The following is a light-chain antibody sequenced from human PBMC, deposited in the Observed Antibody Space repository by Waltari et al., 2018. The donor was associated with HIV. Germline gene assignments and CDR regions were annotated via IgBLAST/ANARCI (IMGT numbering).Light chain of an antibody. Sequence: QSVVTQPPSVSGTPGQTVTLSCSGSPSNIGIKTVNWYQHLPGTAPKRLIYGNYQRPSGVPDRFSASKSGTSASLAISGLQSEDEADYYCASWDASLNGWVFGGGTKLTVL. J-gene: IGLJ3*02. V-gene: IGLV1-44*01. CDR3: ASWDASLNGWV. CDR1: PSNIGIKT. CDR2: GNY.